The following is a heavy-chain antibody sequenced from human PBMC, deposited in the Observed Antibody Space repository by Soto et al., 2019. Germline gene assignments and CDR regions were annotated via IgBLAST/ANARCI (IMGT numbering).Heavy chain of an antibody. CDR2: ISSSSSYI. CDR3: ARAHIAAAGTFDY. D-gene: IGHD6-13*01. V-gene: IGHV3-21*01. CDR1: GFTFSSYS. Sequence: EGSLRLSCAAPGFTFSSYSMNWVRQAPGKGLEWVSSISSSSSYIYYADSVKGRFTISRDNAKNSLYLQMNSLRAEDTAVYYCARAHIAAAGTFDYWGQGTLVTVSS. J-gene: IGHJ4*02.